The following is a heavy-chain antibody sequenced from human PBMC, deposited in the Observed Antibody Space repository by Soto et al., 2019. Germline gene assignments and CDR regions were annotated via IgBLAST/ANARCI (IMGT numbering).Heavy chain of an antibody. CDR3: ARESPYYYDSSGPFDY. CDR2: IYYSGST. J-gene: IGHJ4*02. CDR1: GGSISSGDYY. V-gene: IGHV4-30-4*01. D-gene: IGHD3-22*01. Sequence: SETLSLTCTVSGGSISSGDYYWSWIRQPPGKGLEWIGYIYYSGSTYYNPSLKSRVTISVDTSKNQFSLKLSSVTAADTAVYYCARESPYYYDSSGPFDYWGQGTLVTVSS.